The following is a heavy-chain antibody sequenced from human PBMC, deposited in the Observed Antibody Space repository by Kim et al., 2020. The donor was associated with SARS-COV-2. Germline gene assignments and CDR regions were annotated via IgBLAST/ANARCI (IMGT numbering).Heavy chain of an antibody. V-gene: IGHV3-23*01. D-gene: IGHD2-15*01. J-gene: IGHJ4*02. CDR3: AKSVVVAERIDY. Sequence: YSAGSGKGRFTISRDNSKATRDLQMNSLRAEDTAVYYCAKSVVVAERIDYWGQGTLVTVSS.